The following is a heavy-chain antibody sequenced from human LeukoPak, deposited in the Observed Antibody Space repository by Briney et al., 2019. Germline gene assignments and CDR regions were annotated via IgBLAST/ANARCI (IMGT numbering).Heavy chain of an antibody. Sequence: GGSLRLSCAASGFTFSSYAMHWVRQAPGKGLEWVAVISYDGSNKYYAGSVKGRFTISRDNSKNTLYLQMNSLRAEDTAVYYCAKDQAGNFDYWGQGTLVTVSS. CDR1: GFTFSSYA. J-gene: IGHJ4*02. CDR2: ISYDGSNK. D-gene: IGHD6-19*01. V-gene: IGHV3-30-3*01. CDR3: AKDQAGNFDY.